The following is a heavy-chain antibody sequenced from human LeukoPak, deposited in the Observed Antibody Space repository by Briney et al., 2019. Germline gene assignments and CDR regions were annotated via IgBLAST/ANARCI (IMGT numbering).Heavy chain of an antibody. D-gene: IGHD5-12*01. CDR1: GYSISSGYY. V-gene: IGHV4-38-2*02. J-gene: IGHJ5*02. Sequence: SETLSLTCTVSGYSISSGYYWGWIRQPPGKRLEWVGSIHSSGNTYYNPTLKSRGTISVDTSENQFSLNLTSVTAADAAVYYCARDLGYSGFDWAPWGQGTLVTVSS. CDR2: IHSSGNT. CDR3: ARDLGYSGFDWAP.